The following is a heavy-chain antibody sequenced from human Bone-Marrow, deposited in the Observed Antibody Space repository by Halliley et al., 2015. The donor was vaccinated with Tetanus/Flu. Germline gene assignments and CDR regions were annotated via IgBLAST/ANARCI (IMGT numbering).Heavy chain of an antibody. CDR3: ARPSWGPYCASYGRGV. J-gene: IGHJ6*02. CDR1: TFTFYNYA. V-gene: IGHV3-30*19. Sequence: SLRLSCVASTFTFYNYAMHWVRQAPGKGLGWVAIISHDSSSQYYADSVRGRFTISRDNSNNTLFLEMHSLRSEDTAVYYCARPSWGPYCASYGRGVWGQGTPVIFPS. D-gene: IGHD7-27*01. CDR2: ISHDSSSQ.